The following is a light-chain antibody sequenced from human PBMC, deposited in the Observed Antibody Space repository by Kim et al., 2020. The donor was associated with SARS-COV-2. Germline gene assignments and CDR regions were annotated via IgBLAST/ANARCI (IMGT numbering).Light chain of an antibody. CDR1: RSLLFSDGYNY. CDR3: MQTLETPLT. Sequence: DIVMTQSPLSLPVTPGEPASISCRSSRSLLFSDGYNYVDWYLQKSGQSPQLLIYLGSNRASGVPDRFSGSGSGTDFALEISRVEPEDVGVYYCMQTLETPLTFGGGTKVEI. CDR2: LGS. V-gene: IGKV2-28*01. J-gene: IGKJ4*01.